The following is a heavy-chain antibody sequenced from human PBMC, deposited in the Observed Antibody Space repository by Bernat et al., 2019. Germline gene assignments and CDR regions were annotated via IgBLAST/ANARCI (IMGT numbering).Heavy chain of an antibody. V-gene: IGHV1-69*06. CDR2: IIPIFGTA. CDR1: GGTFSSYA. J-gene: IGHJ5*02. D-gene: IGHD3-22*01. CDR3: ARVSDYYDSSGYSNWFDP. Sequence: QVQLVQSGAEVKKPGSSVKVSCKASGGTFSSYAISWVRQAPGQGLEWMGGIIPIFGTANYAQKFQGRVTITADKSTSTVYMELSSLRSEDTAVYYCARVSDYYDSSGYSNWFDPWGQGTLVTVSS.